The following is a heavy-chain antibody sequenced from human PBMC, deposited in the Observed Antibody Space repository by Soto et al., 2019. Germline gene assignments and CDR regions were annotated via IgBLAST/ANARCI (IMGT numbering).Heavy chain of an antibody. CDR2: ISGSGISL. Sequence: EVQLLESGGGLVQPGGSLRLSCAASGFTFSNYAMSWVRQAPGKGLEWVLSISGSGISLYYADSVKGRFTISRDNSKNTLYLQMNSLRAEDTAVYYCAKDHKFGEPPWGQGTLVTVSS. D-gene: IGHD3-10*01. CDR3: AKDHKFGEPP. V-gene: IGHV3-23*01. CDR1: GFTFSNYA. J-gene: IGHJ5*02.